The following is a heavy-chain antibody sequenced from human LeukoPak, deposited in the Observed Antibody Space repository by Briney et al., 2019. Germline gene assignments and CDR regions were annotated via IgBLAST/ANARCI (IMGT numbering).Heavy chain of an antibody. D-gene: IGHD2-21*01. J-gene: IGHJ4*02. CDR1: GYTLIELS. Sequence: GASVKVSCKVSGYTLIELSIQWVRQTPEKGLEWMGGFDPKDGKTLYAQKFQGRLTLTDDTSTDTTYMELSSLTSEDTAMYYCATILPYGYFDFWGQGALVTVSS. CDR2: FDPKDGKT. V-gene: IGHV1-24*01. CDR3: ATILPYGYFDF.